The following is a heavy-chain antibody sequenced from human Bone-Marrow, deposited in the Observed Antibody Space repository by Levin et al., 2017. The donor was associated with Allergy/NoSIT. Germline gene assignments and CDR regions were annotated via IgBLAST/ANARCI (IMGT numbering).Heavy chain of an antibody. D-gene: IGHD3-10*01. V-gene: IGHV3-33*01. CDR1: GFTFSNFA. CDR2: IWFDGSKK. CDR3: ARDGRGKDYYLSGSPDPPGMDV. J-gene: IGHJ6*02. Sequence: PGGSLRLSCAASGFTFSNFAMHWVRQAPGKGLEWVAIIWFDGSKKHYPDSVQGRFIISRDNSKNTLYLQMNNLRAEDTAVYYCARDGRGKDYYLSGSPDPPGMDVWGQGTTVTVSS.